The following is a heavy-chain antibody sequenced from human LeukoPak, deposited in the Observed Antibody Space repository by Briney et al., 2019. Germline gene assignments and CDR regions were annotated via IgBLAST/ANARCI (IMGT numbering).Heavy chain of an antibody. CDR1: GFTFSSCA. J-gene: IGHJ4*02. Sequence: PWGALRLSCATSGFTFSSCAMNWVRQAPGKGLEWVSGISNSGGGTYYADSVKGRFTISRDNSKNTLYLQMNSLRVEDTAVYYCAKWRLVPRDPFDYWGQGTLVIVSS. V-gene: IGHV3-23*01. CDR3: AKWRLVPRDPFDY. CDR2: ISNSGGGT. D-gene: IGHD6-19*01.